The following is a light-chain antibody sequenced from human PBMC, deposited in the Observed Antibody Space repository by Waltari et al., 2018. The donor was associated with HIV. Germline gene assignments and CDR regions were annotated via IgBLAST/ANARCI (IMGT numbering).Light chain of an antibody. CDR2: LNSDGSH. CDR3: QTWDTGIRV. CDR1: SGNSNYD. V-gene: IGLV4-69*01. J-gene: IGLJ3*02. Sequence: QLVRTQSPSASASLGVSVKFTCTLSSGNSNYDIAWHQQQPEKGPRYLMKLNSDGSHSKGDGIPDRFSGSSSGAERYLTISSLQSEDEADYYCQTWDTGIRVFGGGTKLTVL.